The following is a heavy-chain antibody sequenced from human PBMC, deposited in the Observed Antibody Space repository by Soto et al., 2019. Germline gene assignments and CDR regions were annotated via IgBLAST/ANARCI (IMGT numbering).Heavy chain of an antibody. CDR1: GYTFTTYT. D-gene: IGHD2-2*01. CDR3: ATSRDYCSSTSCYERYYYNMDV. CDR2: INAGNGNT. Sequence: ASVKVSCKASGYTFTTYTMHWVRQAPGQSFEWMGWINAGNGNTQHSQKFQGRVTITRDTSASTAYMELSSLRSEDTAVYYYATSRDYCSSTSCYERYYYNMDVGAKGTTVTVSS. V-gene: IGHV1-3*01. J-gene: IGHJ6*03.